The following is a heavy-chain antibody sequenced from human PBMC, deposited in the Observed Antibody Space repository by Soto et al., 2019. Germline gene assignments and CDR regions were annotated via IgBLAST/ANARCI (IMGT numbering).Heavy chain of an antibody. V-gene: IGHV1-69*13. CDR1: GGTFSSYA. Sequence: ASVKVSCKASGGTFSSYAISWVRQAPGQGLEWMGGIIPIFGTANYAQKFQGRVTITADESTSTAYMELSSLRSEDTAVYYCATDRLPVATIPNFDYWGQGTLVTVSS. CDR3: ATDRLPVATIPNFDY. D-gene: IGHD5-12*01. CDR2: IIPIFGTA. J-gene: IGHJ4*02.